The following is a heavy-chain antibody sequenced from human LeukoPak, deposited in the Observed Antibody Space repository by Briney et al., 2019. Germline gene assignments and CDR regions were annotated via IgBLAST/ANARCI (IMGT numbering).Heavy chain of an antibody. V-gene: IGHV4-4*02. D-gene: IGHD3-10*01. CDR2: IYHSGST. CDR3: AREITMVRGVIRGNWFDP. CDR1: GGSISSSNW. Sequence: PSETLSLTCAVSGGSISSSNWWSWVRQPPGKGLEWIGEIYHSGSTNYNPSLKSRDTISVDTSKNQFSLKLSSVTAADTAVYYCAREITMVRGVIRGNWFDPWGQGTLVTVSS. J-gene: IGHJ5*02.